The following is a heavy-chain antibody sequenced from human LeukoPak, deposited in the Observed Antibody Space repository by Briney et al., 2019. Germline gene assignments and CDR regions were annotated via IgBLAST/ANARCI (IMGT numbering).Heavy chain of an antibody. D-gene: IGHD2-2*01. CDR3: AKSATSSTIDY. CDR1: GGSFSGYF. J-gene: IGHJ4*02. Sequence: PSETLSLTCAVYGGSFSGYFWVWIRQPPGKGLEWIGEINHSGSTNYNPSLKSRVTISVDTSKNQLSLKLRSVTAADTAVYYCAKSATSSTIDYWGQGTLVTVSS. V-gene: IGHV4-34*01. CDR2: INHSGST.